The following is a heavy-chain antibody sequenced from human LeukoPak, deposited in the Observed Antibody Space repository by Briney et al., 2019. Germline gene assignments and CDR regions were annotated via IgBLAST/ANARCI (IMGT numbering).Heavy chain of an antibody. V-gene: IGHV4-59*08. D-gene: IGHD6-19*01. Sequence: SETLSLTCTVSDGSITNYYWSWIRQTPGEGLEWIGFTHYSESTIYNPSLKSRVTMSVDTSKNHLSLKLNSVTAADTAVYYCARNAAVATSRTWFDPWGQGTLVIVSS. CDR3: ARNAAVATSRTWFDP. J-gene: IGHJ5*02. CDR2: THYSEST. CDR1: DGSITNYY.